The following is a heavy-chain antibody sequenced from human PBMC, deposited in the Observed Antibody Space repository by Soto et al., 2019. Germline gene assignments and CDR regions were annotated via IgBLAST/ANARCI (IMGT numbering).Heavy chain of an antibody. V-gene: IGHV4-34*01. J-gene: IGHJ5*02. CDR2: INHSGST. Sequence: SETLSLTCAVYGGSFSGYYWSWIRQPPGKGLEWIGEINHSGSTNYNPSLKSRVTISVDTSKNQFSLKLSSVTAADTAVYYCARSTKLEPRRKKNWFDPWGQGTLVTVSS. CDR3: ARSTKLEPRRKKNWFDP. CDR1: GGSFSGYY. D-gene: IGHD1-1*01.